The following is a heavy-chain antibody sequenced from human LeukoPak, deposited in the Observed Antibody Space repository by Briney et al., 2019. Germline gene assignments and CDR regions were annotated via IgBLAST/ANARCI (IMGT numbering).Heavy chain of an antibody. CDR2: ISYDGSNK. CDR1: GFTFSSYA. D-gene: IGHD3-22*01. J-gene: IGHJ2*01. Sequence: GGSLRLSCAASGFTFSSYAMHWVRQAPGKGLEWVAVISYDGSNKYYADSVKGRFTISRDNAKNSLYLQMNSLRAEDTAVYYCAGSDTTGYIPREWDYWYFDLWGRGTLVTVSS. CDR3: AGSDTTGYIPREWDYWYFDL. V-gene: IGHV3-30*04.